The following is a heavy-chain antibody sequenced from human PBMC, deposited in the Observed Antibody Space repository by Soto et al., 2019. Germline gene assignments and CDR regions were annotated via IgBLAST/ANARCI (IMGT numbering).Heavy chain of an antibody. D-gene: IGHD6-19*01. CDR1: GFTFSIYF. CDR2: IKQDGSEK. Sequence: SLRLSCAPSGFTFSIYFMSWVRHSPGKGLEWVSNIKQDGSEKYYVDSVKGRFTISRDNAKNSLYLQMNSLRAEDTAVYYCARVSRGWYGNWFDPWGQGTLVTVSS. CDR3: ARVSRGWYGNWFDP. V-gene: IGHV3-7*01. J-gene: IGHJ5*02.